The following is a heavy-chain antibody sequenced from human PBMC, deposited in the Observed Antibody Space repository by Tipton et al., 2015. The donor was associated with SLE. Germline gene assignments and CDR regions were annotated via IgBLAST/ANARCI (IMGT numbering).Heavy chain of an antibody. D-gene: IGHD4-17*01. CDR1: GGSISSSSYY. J-gene: IGHJ4*02. V-gene: IGHV4-39*07. Sequence: LRLSCTVSGGSISSSSYYWGWIRQPPGKGLEWIGSIYYSGSTYYSPSLKSRVTISVDTSKNQFSLKLSSVTAADTAVYYCARLYYGDHFDYWGQGTLVTVSS. CDR3: ARLYYGDHFDY. CDR2: IYYSGST.